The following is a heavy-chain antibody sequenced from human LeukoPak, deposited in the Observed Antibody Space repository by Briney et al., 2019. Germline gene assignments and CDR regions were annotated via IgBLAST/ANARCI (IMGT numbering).Heavy chain of an antibody. CDR1: GGSISSYY. D-gene: IGHD3-3*01. CDR2: IYYSGST. Sequence: PSETLSLTCTVSGGSISSYYWSWIRQPPGKGLEWIGYIYYSGSTNYNPSLKSRVTISVDTSKNQFSLKLSSVTAADTAVYYCARDLRGHRITIFGVTDNWFDPWGQGTLVTVSS. J-gene: IGHJ5*02. CDR3: ARDLRGHRITIFGVTDNWFDP. V-gene: IGHV4-59*12.